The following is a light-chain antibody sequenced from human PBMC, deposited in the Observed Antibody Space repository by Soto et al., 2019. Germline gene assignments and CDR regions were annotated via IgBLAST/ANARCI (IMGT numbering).Light chain of an antibody. CDR1: SSNIGNNY. V-gene: IGLV1-51*01. J-gene: IGLJ2*01. CDR3: GTWDSSLSAVV. CDR2: DNN. Sequence: SVLTQPPSVCAAPGQKVTISCSGSSSNIGNNYVSWYQQLPGTAPKLLIYDNNKRPSGIPDRFSGSKSGTSATLGITGLQTGDEADYYCGTWDSSLSAVVFGGGTKVTVL.